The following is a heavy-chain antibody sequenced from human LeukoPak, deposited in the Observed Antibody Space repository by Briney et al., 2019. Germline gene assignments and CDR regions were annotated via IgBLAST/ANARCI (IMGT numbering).Heavy chain of an antibody. Sequence: SETLSLTCTVSGGSISSYYWSWIRQPAGKGLEWIGLIHTSGSTNYNPSLKSRVTMSVDTSKNQFSLKLSSVTAADTAMYYCARRTRAGEGDDYEPTSFDYWGQGTLVTVSS. CDR3: ARRTRAGEGDDYEPTSFDY. CDR1: GGSISSYY. D-gene: IGHD4-17*01. J-gene: IGHJ4*02. CDR2: IHTSGST. V-gene: IGHV4-4*07.